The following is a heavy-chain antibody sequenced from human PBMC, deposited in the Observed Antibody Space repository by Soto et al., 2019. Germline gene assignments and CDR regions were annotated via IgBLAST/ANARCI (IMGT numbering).Heavy chain of an antibody. CDR3: ARDRITGTTSFDY. V-gene: IGHV3-30-3*01. J-gene: IGHJ4*02. Sequence: QVQLVESGGGVVQPGRSLRLSCAASGFTFSSYAMHWVRQAPGKGLEWVAVISYDGSNKYYADSVKGRFTISRDNSKNTLYLQMNSLRAEDTAVYYCARDRITGTTSFDYWGQGTMVNVSS. D-gene: IGHD1-7*01. CDR1: GFTFSSYA. CDR2: ISYDGSNK.